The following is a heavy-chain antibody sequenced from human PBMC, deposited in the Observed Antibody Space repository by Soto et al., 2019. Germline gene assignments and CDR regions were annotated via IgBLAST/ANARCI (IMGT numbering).Heavy chain of an antibody. J-gene: IGHJ4*02. Sequence: QVQLVESGGGLVKPGGSLRLSCAASGFTFSDYYMSWIRQAPGKGLEWLSYISSSSIYINYAASVKGRFTISRDNTKNSLYLQMNRLRAEDTAVYYCAKEGPGSSNWYVDSWGQGTLVTVSS. CDR3: AKEGPGSSNWYVDS. CDR2: ISSSSIYI. V-gene: IGHV3-11*05. D-gene: IGHD6-13*01. CDR1: GFTFSDYY.